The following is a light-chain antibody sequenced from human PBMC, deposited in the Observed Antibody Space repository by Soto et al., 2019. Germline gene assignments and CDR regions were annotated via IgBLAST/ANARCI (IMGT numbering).Light chain of an antibody. CDR1: SSNIGSNA. J-gene: IGLJ2*01. Sequence: QSVLSQPPSASGAPGQRVTISCSGSSSNIGSNAVNWYQHLPGTAPRLLIYTNDQRPSGVPDRFSGSKSGTSASLAISGLQSADEADYYWATWDDSPDVPVFGGGTKLTVL. V-gene: IGLV1-44*01. CDR3: ATWDDSPDVPV. CDR2: TND.